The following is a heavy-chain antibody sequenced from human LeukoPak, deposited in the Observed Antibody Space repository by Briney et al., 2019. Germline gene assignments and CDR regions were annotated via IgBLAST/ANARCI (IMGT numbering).Heavy chain of an antibody. Sequence: SVTVSCTPSVYTFTPYYMHWMRQAPGQGLEWMGWINLNNGATNYAQRFQGRVTMTRDTSISTAYMELRRLRSDDTAIYYCERWAGGNDPVASFDYWGQGTLVTVSS. V-gene: IGHV1-2*02. CDR2: INLNNGAT. CDR3: ERWAGGNDPVASFDY. J-gene: IGHJ4*02. CDR1: VYTFTPYY. D-gene: IGHD1-26*01.